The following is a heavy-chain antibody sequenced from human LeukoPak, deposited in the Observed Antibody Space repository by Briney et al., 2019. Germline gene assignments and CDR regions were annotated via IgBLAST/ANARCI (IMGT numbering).Heavy chain of an antibody. Sequence: GGSLRLSCAASGFTVSSKYMGWVRQTPGKGLEWVSVIYSGGDTHYADAVKGRFTISRDNSKNMICLEMTSLKAEDTAVYYCAKERNLEIAVAGTIFDYWGQGTLVTVSS. D-gene: IGHD6-19*01. CDR3: AKERNLEIAVAGTIFDY. V-gene: IGHV3-66*01. CDR1: GFTVSSKY. CDR2: IYSGGDT. J-gene: IGHJ4*02.